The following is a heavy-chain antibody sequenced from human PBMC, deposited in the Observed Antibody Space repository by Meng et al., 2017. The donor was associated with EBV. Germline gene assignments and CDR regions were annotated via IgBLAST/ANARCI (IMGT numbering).Heavy chain of an antibody. CDR2: LIPMVGAP. J-gene: IGHJ4*02. V-gene: IGHV1-69*01. Sequence: VQLLQSGAEVEKPGAPVKVSCRTSGGTFRSDAVSWVRQAPGQGLEWMGGLIPMVGAPHYAQKFQGRVTIIADESTSTHSMELNSLRSEDTAMYYCASESGRGFTPDYWGQGTLVTVSS. CDR1: GGTFRSDA. D-gene: IGHD3-10*01. CDR3: ASESGRGFTPDY.